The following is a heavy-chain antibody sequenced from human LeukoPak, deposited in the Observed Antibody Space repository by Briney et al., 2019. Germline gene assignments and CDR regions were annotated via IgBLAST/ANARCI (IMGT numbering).Heavy chain of an antibody. CDR2: IRYDGSNK. CDR1: GLTFSSYG. Sequence: GGSLRLSCAASGLTFSSYGMHWVRQAPGKGLEWVGFIRYDGSNKYYADSVKGRFTISRNNSKNTLYRQMNSLRAEDTAVYYCAKDFQLDAGAFDIWGQGTMVTVSS. V-gene: IGHV3-30*02. CDR3: AKDFQLDAGAFDI. J-gene: IGHJ3*02. D-gene: IGHD1-1*01.